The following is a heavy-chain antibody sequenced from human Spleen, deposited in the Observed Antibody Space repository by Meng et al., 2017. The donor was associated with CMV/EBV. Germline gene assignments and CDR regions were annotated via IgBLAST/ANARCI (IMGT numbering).Heavy chain of an antibody. CDR3: PLTAVNWFDP. J-gene: IGHJ5*02. CDR2: IYYNGNT. Sequence: LTVTFAGCSMSRGTYHGAWIRQPPGKVLEWIGRIYYNGNTFYNPALKRRVTISGDTFKNQCSLKVSSLTAADTAVYYCPLTAVNWFDPWGHGTLVTVSS. CDR1: GCSMSRGTYH. V-gene: IGHV4-39*07.